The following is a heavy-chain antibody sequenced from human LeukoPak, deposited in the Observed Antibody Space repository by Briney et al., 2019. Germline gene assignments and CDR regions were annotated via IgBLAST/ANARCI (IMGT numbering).Heavy chain of an antibody. CDR1: GGSITTTDW. CDR2: VYHSGTT. V-gene: IGHV4-4*02. D-gene: IGHD1-1*01. J-gene: IGHJ5*02. CDR3: AGRRPWFDP. Sequence: KPSGTLSLTCAVSGGSITTTDWWSWVRQPPGKGLEWIGDVYHSGTTNYNPSLKSRVTISVDKSKNQFSLIVSSVTAADTAVYYCAGRRPWFDPWGQGALVTVSS.